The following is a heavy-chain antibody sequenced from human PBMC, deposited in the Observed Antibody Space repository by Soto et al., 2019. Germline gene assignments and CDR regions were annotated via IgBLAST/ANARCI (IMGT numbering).Heavy chain of an antibody. J-gene: IGHJ4*02. D-gene: IGHD5-12*01. CDR3: ARVILGMATIDY. CDR2: IYYSGST. CDR1: GGSISSYY. Sequence: SETLSLTCTVSGGSISSYYWSWIRQPPGKGLEWIGYIYYSGSTNYNPSLKSRVTISVDTSKNQFSLKLSSVTAADTAVYYCARVILGMATIDYWGQGTLVTVSS. V-gene: IGHV4-59*01.